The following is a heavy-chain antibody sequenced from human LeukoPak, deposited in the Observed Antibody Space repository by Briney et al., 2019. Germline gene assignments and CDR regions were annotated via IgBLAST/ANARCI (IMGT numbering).Heavy chain of an antibody. V-gene: IGHV4-59*01. CDR3: ARLSGHDWESFYDY. Sequence: SETLSLTCIVSGGSISSYYWSWIRQPPGKGLEWIGYIYYSGSTSYNPSLKSRVTISVDTSKKQFSLKLSSVTAADTAVYYCARLSGHDWESFYDYWGQGTLVTVSS. D-gene: IGHD5-12*01. CDR2: IYYSGST. CDR1: GGSISSYY. J-gene: IGHJ4*02.